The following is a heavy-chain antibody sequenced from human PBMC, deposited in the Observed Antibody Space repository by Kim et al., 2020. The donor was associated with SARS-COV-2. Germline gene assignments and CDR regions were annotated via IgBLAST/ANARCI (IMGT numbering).Heavy chain of an antibody. D-gene: IGHD3-10*01. J-gene: IGHJ4*02. CDR2: IIPIFGTA. CDR3: ARGSGSGSYYGDY. Sequence: SVKVSCKASGGTFSSYAISWVRQAPGQGLEWMGGIIPIFGTANYAQKCQGRVTITADKSTSTAYMELSSLRSEDTAVYYCARGSGSGSYYGDYWGQGTLVTVSS. V-gene: IGHV1-69*06. CDR1: GGTFSSYA.